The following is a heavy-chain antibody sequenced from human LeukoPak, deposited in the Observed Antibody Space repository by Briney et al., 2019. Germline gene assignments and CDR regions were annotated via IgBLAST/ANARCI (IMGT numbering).Heavy chain of an antibody. V-gene: IGHV3-64*02. CDR3: ARGNRGNYYYGMDV. CDR1: GFTFSSYA. J-gene: IGHJ6*02. CDR2: ISSYGDST. Sequence: GGSLRLSCAAPGFTFSSYAMHWVRQAPGKGLEYVSAISSYGDSTYYADSVKGRCTISRDNSKNTLYLQMGSLRAEDMAVYYCARGNRGNYYYGMDVWGQGTTVTVSS.